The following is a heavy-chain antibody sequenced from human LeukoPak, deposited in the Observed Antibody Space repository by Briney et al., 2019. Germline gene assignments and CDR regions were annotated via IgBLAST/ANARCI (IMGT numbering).Heavy chain of an antibody. J-gene: IGHJ6*03. Sequence: ASVKVSCKASGYTFTSYDINWVRQATGQGLEWMGWMNPNSGNTGYAQKFQGRVTMTRNTSISTAYMELSSLRSEDTAVYYCARAYREPAAIRRGYYYYYMDVWGKGTTVTVSS. D-gene: IGHD2-2*02. CDR2: MNPNSGNT. CDR3: ARAYREPAAIRRGYYYYYMDV. CDR1: GYTFTSYD. V-gene: IGHV1-8*01.